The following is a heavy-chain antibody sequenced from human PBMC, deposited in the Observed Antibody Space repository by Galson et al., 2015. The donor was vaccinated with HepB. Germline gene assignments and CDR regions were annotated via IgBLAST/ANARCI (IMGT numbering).Heavy chain of an antibody. V-gene: IGHV3-21*01. J-gene: IGHJ6*02. CDR1: GFTFSSYS. Sequence: LRLSCAASGFTFSSYSMNWVRQAPGKGLEWVSSISSSSSYIYYADSVKGRFTISRDNAKNSLYLQMNSLRAEDTAVYYCARDKVAGTYYGMDVWGQGTTVTVSS. CDR2: ISSSSSYI. D-gene: IGHD6-19*01. CDR3: ARDKVAGTYYGMDV.